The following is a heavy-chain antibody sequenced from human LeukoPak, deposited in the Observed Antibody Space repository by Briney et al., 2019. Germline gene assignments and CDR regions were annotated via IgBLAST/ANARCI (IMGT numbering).Heavy chain of an antibody. CDR2: IYSGGST. CDR1: GFTVSSNY. D-gene: IGHD6-19*01. CDR3: ARGGGTGWYVNWFDP. J-gene: IGHJ5*02. Sequence: GGSLRLSCAASGFTVSSNYMSWVRQAPGKGLEWVSVIYSGGSTYYADSVKGRFTVSRDDSKNTLYLQMNSLRAEDTAIYYCARGGGTGWYVNWFDPWGQGTLVTVSS. V-gene: IGHV3-53*01.